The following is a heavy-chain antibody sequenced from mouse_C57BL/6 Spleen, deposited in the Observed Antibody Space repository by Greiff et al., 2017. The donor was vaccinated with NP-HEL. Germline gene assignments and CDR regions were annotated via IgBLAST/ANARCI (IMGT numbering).Heavy chain of an antibody. D-gene: IGHD1-1*01. CDR1: GYAFSSYW. CDR2: IYPGDGDT. V-gene: IGHV1-80*01. CDR3: ARDFFTTVVEDY. Sequence: VQLQQSGAELVKPGASVKISCKASGYAFSSYWMNWVKQRPGKGLEWIGQIYPGDGDTNYNGKFKGKATLTADKSSRTDYMQRSSLTSEDSAVYFCARDFFTTVVEDYWGQGTTLTVAS. J-gene: IGHJ2*01.